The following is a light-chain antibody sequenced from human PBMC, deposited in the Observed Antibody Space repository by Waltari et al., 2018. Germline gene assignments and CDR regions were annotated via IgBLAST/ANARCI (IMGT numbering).Light chain of an antibody. CDR3: QQYYTSPPWT. CDR2: WAS. CDR1: QNILYSDNNRNY. Sequence: DIVMTQSPESLAVSLGESATINCKSSQNILYSDNNRNYLAWYQQKPGQPPKVLIYWASSRESGVSDRFSGSGSGTDFTLTINSLQAEDVAVYYCQQYYTSPPWTFGQGTKVEI. J-gene: IGKJ1*01. V-gene: IGKV4-1*01.